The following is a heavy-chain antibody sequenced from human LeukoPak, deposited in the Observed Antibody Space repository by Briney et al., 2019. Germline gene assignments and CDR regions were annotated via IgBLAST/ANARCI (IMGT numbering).Heavy chain of an antibody. CDR2: INTDGRST. Sequence: GGSLRLSCAASVLTFSIYWMQWVRQAPGRGLEWVSRINTDGRSTSYGVSVMGRFTVSRDNAKNTMELHMDSLRAEDTAVYFCVRDFWGDRDGYFDFWGQGTLVTVSS. V-gene: IGHV3-74*01. CDR3: VRDFWGDRDGYFDF. CDR1: VLTFSIYW. J-gene: IGHJ4*02. D-gene: IGHD3-3*01.